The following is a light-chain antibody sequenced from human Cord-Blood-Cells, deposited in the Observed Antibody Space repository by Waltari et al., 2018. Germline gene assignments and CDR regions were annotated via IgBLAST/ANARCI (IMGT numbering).Light chain of an antibody. CDR1: QSISSW. CDR2: DAS. J-gene: IGKJ1*01. CDR3: QQYNSLTWT. V-gene: IGKV1-5*01. Sequence: DIQMTQSPSTLSASVVDRVTITCRASQSISSWLAWYQQKPGKAPKLLIYDASSLESGVPSRFSGSGSGTEFTLTISSLQPDDFATYYCQQYNSLTWTFGQGTKVEIK.